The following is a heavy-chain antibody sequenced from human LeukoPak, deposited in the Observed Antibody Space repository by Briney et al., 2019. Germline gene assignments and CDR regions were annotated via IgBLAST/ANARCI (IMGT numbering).Heavy chain of an antibody. CDR1: GGSITSSSYY. D-gene: IGHD1-26*01. Sequence: PSETLSLTCTVSGGSITSSSYYWGWLRQPPGTGLEWIGSIYYSGSTYYNPSLKSRVTISVDTSKKQFSLKLTSVTAADTAVYYCASPSVGAITGIDYWGQGILVTVSS. J-gene: IGHJ4*02. CDR2: IYYSGST. V-gene: IGHV4-39*01. CDR3: ASPSVGAITGIDY.